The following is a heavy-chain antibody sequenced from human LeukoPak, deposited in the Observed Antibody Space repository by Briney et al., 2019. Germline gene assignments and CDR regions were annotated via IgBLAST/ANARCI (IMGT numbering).Heavy chain of an antibody. CDR1: GFTFSSYG. CDR2: ISGSGGST. CDR3: ARETSELRYFDWLTHDAFDI. V-gene: IGHV3-23*01. Sequence: GGSLRLSCAASGFTFSSYGMSWVRQAPGKGLEWVSAISGSGGSTYYADSVKGRFTISRDNAKNSLYLQMNSLRAEDTAVYYCARETSELRYFDWLTHDAFDIWGQGTMVTVSS. J-gene: IGHJ3*02. D-gene: IGHD3-9*01.